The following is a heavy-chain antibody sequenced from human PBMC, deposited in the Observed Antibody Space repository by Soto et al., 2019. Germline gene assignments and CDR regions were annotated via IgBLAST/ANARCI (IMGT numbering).Heavy chain of an antibody. CDR2: IYYSGST. J-gene: IGHJ3*02. Sequence: KPSETLSLTCTVSGGSISSYYWSWIRQPPGKGLEWIGYIYYSGSTNYNPSLKSRVTISVDTSKNQFSLKLSSVTAADTAVYYCEREVAARAFAIWGQGTMVTVSS. V-gene: IGHV4-59*01. D-gene: IGHD6-13*01. CDR3: EREVAARAFAI. CDR1: GGSISSYY.